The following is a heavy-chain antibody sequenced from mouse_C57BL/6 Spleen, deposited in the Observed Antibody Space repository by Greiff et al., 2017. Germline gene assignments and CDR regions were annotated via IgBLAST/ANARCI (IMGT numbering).Heavy chain of an antibody. Sequence: EVQLQQSGPELVKPGASVTISCKASGYSFTDYNMNWVKQSNGKSLEWIGVINPNYGTTSYNQKFKGKATLTVDQSSSPAYMQLNSLTSEDSAVYYCARSGYDGYPYYAMDYWGQGTSVTVSS. CDR2: INPNYGTT. CDR1: GYSFTDYN. J-gene: IGHJ4*01. V-gene: IGHV1-39*01. CDR3: ARSGYDGYPYYAMDY. D-gene: IGHD2-3*01.